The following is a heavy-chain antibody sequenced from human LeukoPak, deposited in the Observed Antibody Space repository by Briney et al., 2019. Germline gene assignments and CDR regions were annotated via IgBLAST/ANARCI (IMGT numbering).Heavy chain of an antibody. CDR3: AKHTPNIVVVPADADY. CDR1: GFTFSSYA. V-gene: IGHV3-23*01. Sequence: GGSLRLSCAASGFTFSSYAMSWVRQAPGKGLEWVSAISGSGGSTYYADSVKGRFTISRDNSKNTLYLQMNSLRAEDTAVYYCAKHTPNIVVVPADADYWGQGTLVTVSS. D-gene: IGHD2-2*01. J-gene: IGHJ4*02. CDR2: ISGSGGST.